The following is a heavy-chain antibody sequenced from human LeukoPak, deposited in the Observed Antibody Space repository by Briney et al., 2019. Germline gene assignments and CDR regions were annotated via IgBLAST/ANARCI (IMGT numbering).Heavy chain of an antibody. Sequence: GASVKVSCKASGGTFSSYAISWVRQATGQGLEWMGWMNPNSGNTGYAQKFQGRVTMTRNTSISTAYMELSSLRSEDTAVYYCARAAIGGYYYYYYYMDVWGKGTTVTISS. CDR1: GGTFSSYA. CDR3: ARAAIGGYYYYYYYMDV. CDR2: MNPNSGNT. V-gene: IGHV1-8*02. D-gene: IGHD2-15*01. J-gene: IGHJ6*03.